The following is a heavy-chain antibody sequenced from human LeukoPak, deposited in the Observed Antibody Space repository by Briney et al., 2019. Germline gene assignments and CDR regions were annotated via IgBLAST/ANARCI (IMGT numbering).Heavy chain of an antibody. CDR3: AGPDYDFWSGPRDHAFDI. V-gene: IGHV1-3*01. CDR1: GYTFTSYA. Sequence: ASVKVSCKASGYTFTSYAMHWVRQAPGQRLEWMGWINAGNGNTKYSQKFQGRVTITTDESTSTVYMELSSLRSEDTAVYYCAGPDYDFWSGPRDHAFDIWGQGTMVTVSS. CDR2: INAGNGNT. D-gene: IGHD3-3*01. J-gene: IGHJ3*02.